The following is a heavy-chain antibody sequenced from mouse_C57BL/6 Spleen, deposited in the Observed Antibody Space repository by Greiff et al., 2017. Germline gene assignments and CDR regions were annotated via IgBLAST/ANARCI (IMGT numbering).Heavy chain of an antibody. CDR3: ARRVEDYYAMDY. V-gene: IGHV1-18*01. Sequence: VQLQQSGPELVKPGASVKIPCKASGYTFTDYNMDWVKQSHGKSLEWIGDINPNNGGTIYNQKFKGKATLTVDKSSSTAYMELRSLTSEDTAVYYCARRVEDYYAMDYWGQGTSVTVSS. J-gene: IGHJ4*01. CDR2: INPNNGGT. CDR1: GYTFTDYN.